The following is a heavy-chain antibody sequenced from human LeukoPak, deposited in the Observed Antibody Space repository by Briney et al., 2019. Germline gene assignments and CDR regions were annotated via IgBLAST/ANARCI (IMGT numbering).Heavy chain of an antibody. J-gene: IGHJ4*02. D-gene: IGHD2-15*01. CDR1: GYTFTSYY. CDR2: INPSGGST. Sequence: GASVKVSCKASGYTFTSYYMHWVRQAPGQGLEWMGIINPSGGSTSYAQKFQGRVTMTRDTSTSTVYMGLSSLRSEDTAVYYCARDEYCSGGSCYPSEVWGQGTLVTVSS. V-gene: IGHV1-46*01. CDR3: ARDEYCSGGSCYPSEV.